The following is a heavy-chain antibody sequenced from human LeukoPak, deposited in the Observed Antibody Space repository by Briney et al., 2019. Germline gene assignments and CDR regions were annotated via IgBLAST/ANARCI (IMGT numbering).Heavy chain of an antibody. V-gene: IGHV3-23*01. CDR1: GFTFSSYA. D-gene: IGHD6-13*01. J-gene: IGHJ4*02. CDR3: AKAMPQPASMPPIIAAAGPTYFDY. CDR2: ISGSGGST. Sequence: GGSLRLSCAASGFTFSSYAMSWVRQAPGKGLEWVSAISGSGGSTYYADSVKGRFTISRDNSKNTLYLQMNSLRAEDTAVCYCAKAMPQPASMPPIIAAAGPTYFDYWGQGTLVTVSS.